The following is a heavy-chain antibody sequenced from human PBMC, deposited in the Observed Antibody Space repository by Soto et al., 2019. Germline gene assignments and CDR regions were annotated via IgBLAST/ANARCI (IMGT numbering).Heavy chain of an antibody. D-gene: IGHD2-15*01. V-gene: IGHV1-69*01. CDR3: ARGSEDLLVRVPGGPLYNWFDP. Sequence: QVQLVQSGAGVKRPGSSVKVACKASGGTFTNYGISWVRQAPGQGLEWMGGIIPVFGTTNYAQKFQGRVSITADESTSTAYMDLSSLTSDDTAVYFCARGSEDLLVRVPGGPLYNWFDPWGQGTLVTVSS. CDR1: GGTFTNYG. CDR2: IIPVFGTT. J-gene: IGHJ5*02.